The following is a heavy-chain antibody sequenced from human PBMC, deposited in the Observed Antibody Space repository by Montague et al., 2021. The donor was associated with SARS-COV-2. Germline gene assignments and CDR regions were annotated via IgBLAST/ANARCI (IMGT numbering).Heavy chain of an antibody. CDR1: GGSVSGYY. CDR2: IYGTGNT. V-gene: IGHV4-59*02. CDR3: ARDFRLQLWQTNYYFGL. J-gene: IGHJ2*01. D-gene: IGHD5-18*01. Sequence: SETLSLTCTVSGGSVSGYYWSWIRQPPGKGPEWIGNIYGTGNTNSNPSLKSRVTISEDTSKNQFSLRLTSVTAADTAVYYCARDFRLQLWQTNYYFGLWGRGTLVSVSS.